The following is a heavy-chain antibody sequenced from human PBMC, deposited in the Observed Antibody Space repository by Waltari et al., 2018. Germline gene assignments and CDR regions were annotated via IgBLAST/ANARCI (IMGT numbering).Heavy chain of an antibody. CDR2: VSYSGTT. Sequence: QLQLQESGPRLVRPSETLSLICRVSGVSITSNRHYWAWIRQSPGQGLEWIGTVSYSGTTYISPSLKSRVSVSRDTSKNQVSLILGSVTAADMAVYYRATYIGASVGTAAFDVWGQGTMVTVSS. J-gene: IGHJ3*01. CDR1: GVSITSNRHY. D-gene: IGHD5-12*01. V-gene: IGHV4-39*01. CDR3: ATYIGASVGTAAFDV.